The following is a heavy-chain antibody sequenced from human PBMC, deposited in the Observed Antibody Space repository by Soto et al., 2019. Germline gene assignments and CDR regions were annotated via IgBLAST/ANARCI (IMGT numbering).Heavy chain of an antibody. V-gene: IGHV4-61*01. J-gene: IGHJ4*02. CDR1: GGSVSSGSDY. D-gene: IGHD6-13*01. CDR3: ASGSSASAYIDY. CDR2: IYNSGST. Sequence: SETLSLTCTVSGGSVSSGSDYWSWIRQPPGRGLEWIGYIYNSGSTDYNTSLKSRVIISVDTSKNQFSLKLTSVTAADTAVYYCASGSSASAYIDYWGQGTQVTVS.